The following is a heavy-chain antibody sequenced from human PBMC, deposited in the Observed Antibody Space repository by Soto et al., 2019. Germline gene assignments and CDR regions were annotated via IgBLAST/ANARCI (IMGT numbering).Heavy chain of an antibody. J-gene: IGHJ6*03. CDR1: GYTFSKYG. CDR2: IDPSNCKT. V-gene: IGHV1-18*01. CDR3: ASGVPESNAYYYYMDV. Sequence: QVQLLQSGGEVRKPGASVKVSCKASGYTFSKYGISWVRQARGQGLEWMAWIDPSNCKTNYAQKCQGSITLATDTSTTTAYMDLRSVNSHDTSVYFCASGVPESNAYYYYMDVWGKGTTVTVSS.